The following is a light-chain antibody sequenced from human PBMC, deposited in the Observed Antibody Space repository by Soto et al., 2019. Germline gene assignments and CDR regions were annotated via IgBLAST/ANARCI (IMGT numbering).Light chain of an antibody. J-gene: IGKJ2*01. Sequence: IVMTQSPATLSVSPGERATLSCRASQTVRSNLAWYQQKPGQAPRLLIYAASTRATGIPARFSGSGSETEFTLTISSLQSEDFAVYYCQQYNTWPPYTFGQGTKLEI. V-gene: IGKV3-15*01. CDR3: QQYNTWPPYT. CDR1: QTVRSN. CDR2: AAS.